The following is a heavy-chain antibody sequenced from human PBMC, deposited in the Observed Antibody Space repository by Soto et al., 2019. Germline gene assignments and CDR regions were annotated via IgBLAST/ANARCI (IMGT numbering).Heavy chain of an antibody. CDR2: ISSSSSYI. V-gene: IGHV3-21*01. CDR3: ARSDCTSTSCYVVWFDP. D-gene: IGHD2-2*01. J-gene: IGHJ5*02. Sequence: EVQLVESGGGLVKPGGSLRLYYAASRFSFSNYGMNWVRQAPGKGLEWVSSISSSSSYISYADSVKGRFTISRDNAKNSVYLQMNSLRAEDTAVYYCARSDCTSTSCYVVWFDPWGQGTLVTVSS. CDR1: RFSFSNYG.